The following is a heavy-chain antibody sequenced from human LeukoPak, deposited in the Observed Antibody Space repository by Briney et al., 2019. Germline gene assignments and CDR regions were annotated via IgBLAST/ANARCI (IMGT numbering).Heavy chain of an antibody. D-gene: IGHD3-3*01. CDR1: GGSISSYY. Sequence: SETLSLTCTVSGGSISSYYWGWIRQPPGRGLEWIGSIYYSGSTYYNPSLKSRVTISVDTSKNQFSLKLSSVTAADTAVYYCARERGNYDFWSGYLRESLPHFDYWGQGTLVTVSS. CDR3: ARERGNYDFWSGYLRESLPHFDY. J-gene: IGHJ4*02. V-gene: IGHV4-39*07. CDR2: IYYSGST.